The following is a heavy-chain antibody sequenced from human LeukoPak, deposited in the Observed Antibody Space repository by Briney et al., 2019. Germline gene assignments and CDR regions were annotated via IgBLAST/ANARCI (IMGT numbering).Heavy chain of an antibody. CDR1: GFTFSSYA. D-gene: IGHD5-24*01. CDR2: ISGSGGST. CDR3: AKDDRDGSSFDY. V-gene: IGHV3-23*01. J-gene: IGHJ4*02. Sequence: GGSLRLSCAASGFTFSSYAMSWVRQAPGKGLEWVSAISGSGGSTYYADSVKGRFTISRDNSKNTLYLQMNSLRAKDTAVYYCAKDDRDGSSFDYWGQGTLVTVSS.